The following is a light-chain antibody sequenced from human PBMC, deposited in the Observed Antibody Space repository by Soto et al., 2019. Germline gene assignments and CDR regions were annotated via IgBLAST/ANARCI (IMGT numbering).Light chain of an antibody. Sequence: TQSPATLSVSLGERVTLSCRASQSVSSTYLAWYQQKPGQAPRLLIYGAFSRATGIPDRFSGSGSGTDFTLTISRLEPEDFAVYYCQHYGSSPPYTFGQGTKVDIK. V-gene: IGKV3-20*01. CDR2: GAF. CDR3: QHYGSSPPYT. CDR1: QSVSSTY. J-gene: IGKJ2*01.